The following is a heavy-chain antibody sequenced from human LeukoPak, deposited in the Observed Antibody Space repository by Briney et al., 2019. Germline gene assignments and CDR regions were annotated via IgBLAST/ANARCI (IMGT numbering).Heavy chain of an antibody. J-gene: IGHJ6*04. CDR3: ARDLASSDV. D-gene: IGHD3-16*01. V-gene: IGHV3-20*04. CDR2: INWNGGRT. Sequence: TGGSLRLSCAASGFTFDDYGMRWVRQAPGKGLEWVSGINWNGGRTGYADSVKGRFTISRDNAKNSLYLQMNSLRAEDTASYYCARDLASSDVWGKGTTVTVSS. CDR1: GFTFDDYG.